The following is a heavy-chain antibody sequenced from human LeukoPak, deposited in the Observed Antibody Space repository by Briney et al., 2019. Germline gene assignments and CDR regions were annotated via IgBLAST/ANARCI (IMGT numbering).Heavy chain of an antibody. J-gene: IGHJ4*02. CDR2: IKEDGSKK. CDR1: GFTFSNYW. V-gene: IGHV3-7*03. CDR3: ARALDA. D-gene: IGHD2-2*03. Sequence: PGGSLRLSCAASGFTFSNYWMHWVRQAPGKGLEWVANIKEDGSKKYHADSVKGRFSISRDNAKNSLYLQMNSLRAEDTAVYYCARALDAWGQGTLLTVSS.